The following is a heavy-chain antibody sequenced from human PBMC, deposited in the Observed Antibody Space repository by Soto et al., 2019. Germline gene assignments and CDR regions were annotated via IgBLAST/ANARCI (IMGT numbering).Heavy chain of an antibody. CDR1: GFTFSSYA. Sequence: GGSLRLSCAASGFTFSSYAMGWVRQGPGKGLEWVAVVSIGGSTHYADSVGGRFTISRDNSKNTLSLQMNSLTAEDTAVYFCAKRRGAGGHFDYWGQGALVTVSS. D-gene: IGHD2-15*01. CDR3: AKRRGAGGHFDY. CDR2: VSIGGST. J-gene: IGHJ4*02. V-gene: IGHV3-23*01.